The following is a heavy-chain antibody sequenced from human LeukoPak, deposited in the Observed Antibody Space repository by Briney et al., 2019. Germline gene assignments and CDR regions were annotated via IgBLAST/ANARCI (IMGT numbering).Heavy chain of an antibody. J-gene: IGHJ4*02. CDR3: AKVRGYSYGYFDY. Sequence: PGGSLRLSCAASGFTFDDYAMHWVRPAPGKGLEWVSGISWNSGILDYADSVKGRFTISRDNAKNSLYLQMNSLRVEDTALYYCAKVRGYSYGYFDYWGQGTLVTVSS. D-gene: IGHD5-18*01. CDR2: ISWNSGIL. CDR1: GFTFDDYA. V-gene: IGHV3-9*01.